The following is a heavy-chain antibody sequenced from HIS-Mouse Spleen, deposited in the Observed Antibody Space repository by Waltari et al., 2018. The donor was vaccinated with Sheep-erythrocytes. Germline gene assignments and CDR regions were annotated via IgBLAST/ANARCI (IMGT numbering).Heavy chain of an antibody. V-gene: IGHV4-39*01. Sequence: QLQLQESGPGLVKPSETLSLTCTVSGCSSSSSSYYWGWIRQPPGKGLEWIGSIYYSGSTYYNPSLKSRVTISVDTSKNQFSLKLISVTAADTAVYYCARLYYYDSSGYYFDYWGQGTLVTVSS. D-gene: IGHD3-22*01. CDR3: ARLYYYDSSGYYFDY. CDR2: IYYSGST. CDR1: GCSSSSSSYY. J-gene: IGHJ4*02.